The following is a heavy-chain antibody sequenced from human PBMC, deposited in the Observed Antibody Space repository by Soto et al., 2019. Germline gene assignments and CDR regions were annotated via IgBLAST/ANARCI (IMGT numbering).Heavy chain of an antibody. J-gene: IGHJ5*02. Sequence: GGSLRLSCAASEFTFSNHPMHWLRQSPGKGLEWLAVVSVDGNCQTYADSVKGRLTISRDNSKNMLYLDMNSLRDEDTALYHCATEEKRSGRAGTFDPWGQGTLVTVSS. CDR1: EFTFSNHP. CDR2: VSVDGNCQ. V-gene: IGHV3-30*04. D-gene: IGHD5-12*01. CDR3: ATEEKRSGRAGTFDP.